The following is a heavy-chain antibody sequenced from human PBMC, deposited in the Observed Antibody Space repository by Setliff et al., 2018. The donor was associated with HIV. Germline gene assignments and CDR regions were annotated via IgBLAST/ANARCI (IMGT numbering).Heavy chain of an antibody. J-gene: IGHJ4*02. Sequence: KASETLSLTCSVSGVSISDYYWSWIRQPPGKGLEWIGYIYYSGSTNYNPSLKSRITISVDTSKNQFSLKLSSVTAADTAVYYCAREATYYYDGSGYYYFDYWGRGTLVTVSS. D-gene: IGHD3-22*01. CDR1: GVSISDYY. CDR3: AREATYYYDGSGYYYFDY. V-gene: IGHV4-59*01. CDR2: IYYSGST.